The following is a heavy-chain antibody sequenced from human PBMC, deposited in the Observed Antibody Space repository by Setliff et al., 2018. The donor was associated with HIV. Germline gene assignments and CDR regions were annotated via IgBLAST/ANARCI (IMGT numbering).Heavy chain of an antibody. D-gene: IGHD2-15*01. CDR3: ARDAGGSVGNYYFDY. CDR2: IHHSGST. J-gene: IGHJ4*02. CDR1: GYSISSGYY. V-gene: IGHV4-38-2*02. Sequence: PSETLSLTCAVSGYSISSGYYWGWIRQPPGKGLELIGSIHHSGSTYYNPSLKSRVTISGDTSKNQFSLKLDSVTAADTAVYYCARDAGGSVGNYYFDYWGQGTLVTVSS.